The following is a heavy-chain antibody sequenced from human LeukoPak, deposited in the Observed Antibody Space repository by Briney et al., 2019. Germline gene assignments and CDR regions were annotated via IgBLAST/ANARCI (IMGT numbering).Heavy chain of an antibody. D-gene: IGHD2-2*01. CDR2: IYYSGST. CDR1: GGSISSYY. J-gene: IGHJ4*02. CDR3: ARTGYCSSTSCWDSDY. Sequence: SETLSLTCTVSGGSISSYYWSWIRQPPGKGLEWIGYIYYSGSTNYNPSLKSRVTISVDASKNQFSLKLSSVTAADTAVYYCARTGYCSSTSCWDSDYWGQGTLVTVSS. V-gene: IGHV4-59*08.